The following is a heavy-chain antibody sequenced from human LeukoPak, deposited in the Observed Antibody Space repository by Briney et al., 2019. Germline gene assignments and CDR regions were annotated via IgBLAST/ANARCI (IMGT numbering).Heavy chain of an antibody. CDR1: GFTFDDYA. CDR2: ISWNSGSI. Sequence: GRSLRLSCAASGFTFDDYAMHWVRQAPGKGLEWVSGISWNSGSIGYADSVKGRFTISRDNAKNALYLQMNSLRAEDTAVYYCARGSRTQFDPWGQGTLVTVSS. J-gene: IGHJ5*02. CDR3: ARGSRTQFDP. V-gene: IGHV3-9*01.